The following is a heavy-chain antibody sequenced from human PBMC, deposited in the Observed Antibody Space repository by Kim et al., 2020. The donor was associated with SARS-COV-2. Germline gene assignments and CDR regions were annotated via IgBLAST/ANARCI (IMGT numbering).Heavy chain of an antibody. V-gene: IGHV3-43*02. J-gene: IGHJ6*02. Sequence: GGSLRLSCAASGFTFDDYAMHWVRQAPGKDLEWVSLISGDGGSTYYADSVKGRFTISRDNSKNSLYLQMNSLRTEDTALYYCAKDLLVVAATSYYYYGMDVWGQGTTVTVAS. CDR1: GFTFDDYA. D-gene: IGHD2-15*01. CDR2: ISGDGGST. CDR3: AKDLLVVAATSYYYYGMDV.